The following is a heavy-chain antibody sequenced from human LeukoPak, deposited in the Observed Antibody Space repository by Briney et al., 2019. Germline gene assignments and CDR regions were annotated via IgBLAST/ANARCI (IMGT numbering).Heavy chain of an antibody. CDR1: GFPFNRFA. D-gene: IGHD2-15*01. V-gene: IGHV3-23*01. J-gene: IGHJ4*02. CDR2: ISGGGDA. CDR3: AAVVVAAAFSIDY. Sequence: GGSLRLSCTASGFPFNRFAMSWVRQAPGQGLAWVSAISGGGDAHYADSVKGRFTISRDNSKNTLYLQMNSLRAEDTAVYYCAAVVVAAAFSIDYWGQGTLVTVSS.